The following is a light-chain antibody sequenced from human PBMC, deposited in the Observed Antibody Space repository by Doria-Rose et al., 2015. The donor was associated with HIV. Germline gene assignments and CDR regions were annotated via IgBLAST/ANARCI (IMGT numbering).Light chain of an antibody. Sequence: QSVLTQPPSVSAAPGQKVTISCSGSSSNIGNNYVSWYQQLPGIAPKLLIYDNNKRPSGIPDRFSGSKSGTSATLGITGLQTGDEADYYCETWDSSLSGYYVFGTGTKVTVL. CDR1: SSNIGNNY. V-gene: IGLV1-51*01. CDR2: DNN. J-gene: IGLJ1*01. CDR3: ETWDSSLSGYYV.